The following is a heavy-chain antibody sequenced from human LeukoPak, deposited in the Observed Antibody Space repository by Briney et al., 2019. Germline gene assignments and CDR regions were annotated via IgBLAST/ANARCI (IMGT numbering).Heavy chain of an antibody. J-gene: IGHJ4*02. Sequence: ASVKVSCKASGYTFTGYYMHWVRQAPGQGLEWMGWINPNSGGTNYAQKFQGWVTMTRDTSISTAYMELSRLRSDDTAVYYCARGAIMVRGVTPTFNYWGQGTLVTVSS. D-gene: IGHD3-10*01. CDR3: ARGAIMVRGVTPTFNY. CDR1: GYTFTGYY. CDR2: INPNSGGT. V-gene: IGHV1-2*04.